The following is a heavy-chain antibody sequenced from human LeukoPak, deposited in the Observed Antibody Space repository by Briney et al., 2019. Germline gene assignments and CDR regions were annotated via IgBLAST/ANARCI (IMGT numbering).Heavy chain of an antibody. CDR2: ISGSGGST. D-gene: IGHD6-6*01. Sequence: GGSLRLSCAASGFTFSSYAMSWVRQAPGKGLEWVSAISGSGGSTYYADSVKGRFTISRDNSKNTLYLQMNSLRAEDTAVYYCAKVGKSIAARPTYYYMDVWGKGTTVTVSS. V-gene: IGHV3-23*01. CDR3: AKVGKSIAARPTYYYMDV. J-gene: IGHJ6*03. CDR1: GFTFSSYA.